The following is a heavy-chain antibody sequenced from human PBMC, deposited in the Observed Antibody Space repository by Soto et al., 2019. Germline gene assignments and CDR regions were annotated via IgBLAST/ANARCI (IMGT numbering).Heavy chain of an antibody. D-gene: IGHD2-8*01. CDR1: GYTFTRYG. V-gene: IGHV1-18*01. CDR3: AKNGQPPYYYYGLDV. J-gene: IGHJ6*02. Sequence: QGQLVQSGAEVKKPGASVKVSCKASGYTFTRYGISWVRQAPGQGLEWMGWISGYNGDTKYAQKFQGRVTMTIDTSTTRAFMELRSLTSDATAVYYCAKNGQPPYYYYGLDVWGQGTTVTVSS. CDR2: ISGYNGDT.